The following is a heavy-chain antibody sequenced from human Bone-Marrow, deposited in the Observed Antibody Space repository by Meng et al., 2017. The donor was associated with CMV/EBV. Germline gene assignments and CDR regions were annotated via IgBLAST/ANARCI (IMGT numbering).Heavy chain of an antibody. Sequence: GESLKIPCAASGFTFNTYIMHWVRQASGKGLEWVALIWFDGSIKYYADSVKGRFSISRDKSKNTLHLQMDSLRPEDTAMYYGAREGGVAGYSSPDYWGQGALVTVSS. D-gene: IGHD5-12*01. CDR3: AREGGVAGYSSPDY. CDR1: GFTFNTYI. J-gene: IGHJ4*02. CDR2: IWFDGSIK. V-gene: IGHV3-30-3*01.